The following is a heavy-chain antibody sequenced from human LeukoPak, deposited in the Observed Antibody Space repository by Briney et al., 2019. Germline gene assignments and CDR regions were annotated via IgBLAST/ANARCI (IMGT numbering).Heavy chain of an antibody. D-gene: IGHD4-17*01. CDR3: ASLPPTVTMLDY. V-gene: IGHV4-61*02. CDR2: IYTSGST. Sequence: SQTLSLTCTVSGGSISSGSYYWSWIGQPAGKALEWIGRIYTSGSTNYNPSLKSRVSISVDTSKNQFSLKLSSVTAADTAVYYCASLPPTVTMLDYWGQGTLVTVSS. J-gene: IGHJ4*02. CDR1: GGSISSGSYY.